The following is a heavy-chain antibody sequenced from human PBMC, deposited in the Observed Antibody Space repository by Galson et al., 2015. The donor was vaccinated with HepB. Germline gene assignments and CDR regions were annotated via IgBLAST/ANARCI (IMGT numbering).Heavy chain of an antibody. J-gene: IGHJ3*02. CDR1: GFTVSSNY. Sequence: SLRLSCAASGFTVSSNYMSWVRQAPGKGLEWVSVIYSGGSTYYADSVKGRFTISRHNSKNTLYLQMNSLRAEDTAVYYCARGANCGYSYGYCAFDIWGQGTMVTVSS. D-gene: IGHD5-18*01. V-gene: IGHV3-53*04. CDR3: ARGANCGYSYGYCAFDI. CDR2: IYSGGST.